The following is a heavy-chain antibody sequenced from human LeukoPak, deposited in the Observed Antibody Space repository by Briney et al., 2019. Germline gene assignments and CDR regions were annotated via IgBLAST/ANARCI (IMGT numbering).Heavy chain of an antibody. D-gene: IGHD3-22*01. Sequence: WASVKVSCKASGYTFTGYYMHWVRQAPGQGLEWVGWINPNSGGTNYAQKFQGRGTMTRDTSISTAYMELSRLRYEDTAVYYCARAYYYDSSGYYYDYYYYMDVWGKGTTVTVSS. J-gene: IGHJ6*03. CDR3: ARAYYYDSSGYYYDYYYYMDV. V-gene: IGHV1-2*02. CDR2: INPNSGGT. CDR1: GYTFTGYY.